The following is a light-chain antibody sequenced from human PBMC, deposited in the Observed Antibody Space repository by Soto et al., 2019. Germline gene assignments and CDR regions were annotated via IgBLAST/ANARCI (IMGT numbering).Light chain of an antibody. V-gene: IGKV1-5*01. J-gene: IGKJ4*01. CDR1: QSISSW. Sequence: DIRMTQSPSTLSASSRDGATLTCRASQSISSWLAWYQQKPGKAPKLLIYDASNLERGVPSRFSGSGTGTEYTFTISSLQAEDNGTYYCQQYENLPLTSGGGTKV. CDR2: DAS. CDR3: QQYENLPLT.